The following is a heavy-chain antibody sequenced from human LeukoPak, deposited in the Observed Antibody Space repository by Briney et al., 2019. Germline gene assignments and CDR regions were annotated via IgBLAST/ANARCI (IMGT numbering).Heavy chain of an antibody. CDR2: INTNTGNP. CDR1: GYTFTSYA. CDR3: ARDPRKVVALWYFDY. Sequence: ASVKVSCKASGYTFTSYAMNWVRQAPGQGLEWMGWINTNTGNPTCAQGFTGRFVFSLDTSVSTAYLQISSLKAEDTAVYYCARDPRKVVALWYFDYWGQGTLVTVSS. V-gene: IGHV7-4-1*02. J-gene: IGHJ4*02. D-gene: IGHD3-22*01.